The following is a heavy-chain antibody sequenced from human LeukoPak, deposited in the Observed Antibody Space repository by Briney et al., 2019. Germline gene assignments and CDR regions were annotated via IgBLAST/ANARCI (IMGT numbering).Heavy chain of an antibody. J-gene: IGHJ6*02. CDR2: ISYDGNNK. Sequence: TGGSLRLSCAASGFTFSTFAMHWVRQAPGKGLEWVAVISYDGNNKYYADSVKGRFTISRDNSKNTLYLQMNSLRAEDTAVYYCAKDREGSHGPWGGQQLTYYYYGMDVWGQGTTVTVSS. CDR1: GFTFSTFA. CDR3: AKDREGSHGPWGGQQLTYYYYGMDV. V-gene: IGHV3-30-3*01. D-gene: IGHD6-13*01.